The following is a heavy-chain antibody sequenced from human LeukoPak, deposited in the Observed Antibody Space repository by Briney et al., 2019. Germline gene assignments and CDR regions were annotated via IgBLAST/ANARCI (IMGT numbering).Heavy chain of an antibody. J-gene: IGHJ4*02. CDR2: IRSSGSYI. CDR3: ARYDGSGFDY. CDR1: GFTFSSYS. D-gene: IGHD3-22*01. V-gene: IGHV3-21*01. Sequence: GGSLRLSCAASGFTFSSYSMNWVRQALGKGLEWVSSIRSSGSYIYSADSVKGRCTISRDNAKNSLYLQMNSLRAEDTAVYYCARYDGSGFDYWGQGTLVTVSS.